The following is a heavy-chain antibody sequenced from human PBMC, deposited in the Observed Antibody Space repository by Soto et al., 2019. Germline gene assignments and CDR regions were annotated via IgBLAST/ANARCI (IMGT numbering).Heavy chain of an antibody. CDR2: IRSKGNSYAT. J-gene: IGHJ6*02. D-gene: IGHD3-9*01. CDR1: GLSFSGSA. CDR3: TPGPNYDILTDHYYGMDV. Sequence: EVQLVESGGGLVQPGGSLKLSCAASGLSFSGSAMHWVRQASGKGLEWVGRIRSKGNSYATAYAASVKGRFIISRDDSKNTAYLQMNGLKTEDKDVYYCTPGPNYDILTDHYYGMDVWGQGTTVTVSS. V-gene: IGHV3-73*02.